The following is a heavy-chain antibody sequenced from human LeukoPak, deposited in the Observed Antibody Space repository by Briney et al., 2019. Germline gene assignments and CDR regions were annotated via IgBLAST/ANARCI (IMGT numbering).Heavy chain of an antibody. Sequence: GRSLRLSCAVSGFTFDNFAMNWVRQLPGKGLQWVSGINWNGNTVGYADSVKGRFTISRDNAKNSLYLEMNNLRTEDTALYYCAKGSLSLATAPFNFWGQGTPVTVSS. V-gene: IGHV3-9*01. J-gene: IGHJ4*02. CDR1: GFTFDNFA. D-gene: IGHD1-1*01. CDR2: INWNGNTV. CDR3: AKGSLSLATAPFNF.